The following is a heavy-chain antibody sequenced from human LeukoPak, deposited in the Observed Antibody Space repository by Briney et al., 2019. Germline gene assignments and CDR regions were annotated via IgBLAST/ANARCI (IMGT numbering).Heavy chain of an antibody. CDR2: ISSSSSYI. J-gene: IGHJ3*02. CDR3: ARGVGYYDSSGLPWYAFDI. CDR1: GFTFSSYS. D-gene: IGHD3-22*01. V-gene: IGHV3-21*01. Sequence: GGSLRLSCAASGFTFSSYSMNWVRQAPGKGLEWVSSISSSSSYIYYADSVKGRFTISRDNAKNSLYLQMNSLRAEDTAVYCCARGVGYYDSSGLPWYAFDIWGQGTMVTVSS.